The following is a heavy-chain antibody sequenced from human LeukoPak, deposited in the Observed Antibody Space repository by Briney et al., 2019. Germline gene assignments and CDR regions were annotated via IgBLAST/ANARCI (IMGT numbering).Heavy chain of an antibody. CDR1: GYTFTSYG. CDR3: ARDYYDSSGPDDAFDI. J-gene: IGHJ3*02. D-gene: IGHD3-22*01. CDR2: ISAYNGNT. V-gene: IGHV1-18*01. Sequence: ASVKVSCKASGYTFTSYGISWVRQAPGQGLEWMGWISAYNGNTNYAQKLQGRVTMTTDTSTSTAYMELRSLRSDDTAVYYCARDYYDSSGPDDAFDIWGQGTTVTVSS.